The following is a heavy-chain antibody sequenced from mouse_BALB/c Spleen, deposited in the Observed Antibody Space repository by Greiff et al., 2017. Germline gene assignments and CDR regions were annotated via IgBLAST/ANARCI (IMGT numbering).Heavy chain of an antibody. Sequence: EVMLVESGGGLVQPGGSLRLSCAPSGFTFSDFYMEWVRQPPGKRLEWIAASRNKANDYTTEYSASVKGRFIVSRDTSQSILYLQMNALRAEDTAIYYCARDADDYSWFAYWGQGTLVTVSA. CDR2: SRNKANDYTT. V-gene: IGHV7-1*02. CDR1: GFTFSDFY. D-gene: IGHD2-3*01. J-gene: IGHJ3*01. CDR3: ARDADDYSWFAY.